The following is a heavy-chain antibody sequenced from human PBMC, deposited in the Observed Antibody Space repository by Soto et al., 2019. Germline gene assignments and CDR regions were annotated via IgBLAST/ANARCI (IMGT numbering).Heavy chain of an antibody. V-gene: IGHV4-39*01. CDR1: DDSINSDKYY. J-gene: IGHJ4*02. CDR3: ARLEGLATISYYFDF. Sequence: QLQLQESGPGLVKPSETLSLICSVSDDSINSDKYYWGWIRQPPGKGLEWIGSIYYRGNAYYNPSLQTRFTISLDKSRSQFSLKLNSVTAADSAVYFCARLEGLATISYYFDFWGPGALVTVSS. D-gene: IGHD3-9*01. CDR2: IYYRGNA.